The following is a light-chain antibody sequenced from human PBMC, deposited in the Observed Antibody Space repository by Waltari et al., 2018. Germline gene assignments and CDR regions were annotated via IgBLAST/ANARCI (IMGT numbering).Light chain of an antibody. CDR3: QRYNNYPPT. CDR1: QSISTW. CDR2: KAS. V-gene: IGKV1-5*03. J-gene: IGKJ4*01. Sequence: DIQMTQSPSILSASVGDTVTITCRTSQSISTWLAWYQQKPGKAPKHLISKASILESGVPSRFSGSGYGTEFTLTINTLQPDDFATFYCQRYNNYPPTFDRGTKVEIK.